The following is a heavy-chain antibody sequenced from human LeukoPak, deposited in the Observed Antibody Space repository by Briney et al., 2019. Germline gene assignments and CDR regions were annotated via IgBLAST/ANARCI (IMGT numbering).Heavy chain of an antibody. J-gene: IGHJ3*02. Sequence: PGGSLRLSCAASGFTFDDYGMSWVRQAPGKGLEWVSGINWNGGSTGYADSVKGRFTISRDNAKNSLYLQMNSLRAEDTALYYWPRVSGGGYGAFDIWGKGTLVTVSS. D-gene: IGHD6-19*01. CDR1: GFTFDDYG. CDR3: PRVSGGGYGAFDI. V-gene: IGHV3-20*04. CDR2: INWNGGST.